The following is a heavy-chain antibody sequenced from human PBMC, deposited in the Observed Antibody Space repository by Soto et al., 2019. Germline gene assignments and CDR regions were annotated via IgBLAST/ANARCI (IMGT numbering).Heavy chain of an antibody. CDR3: TTYHGDSNFDH. V-gene: IGHV1-24*01. J-gene: IGHJ5*02. CDR1: GYTLNEVA. D-gene: IGHD4-17*01. Sequence: QVQLVQSGAEVKKPGASVKVSCKVSGYTLNEVAMHWGRQAPGKGLEWLGGFDPDEAETIYAQHFQGRVTMTEDTSTDTVYMDLSSLRSEDSALYLCTTYHGDSNFDHWGQGTLVTVSS. CDR2: FDPDEAET.